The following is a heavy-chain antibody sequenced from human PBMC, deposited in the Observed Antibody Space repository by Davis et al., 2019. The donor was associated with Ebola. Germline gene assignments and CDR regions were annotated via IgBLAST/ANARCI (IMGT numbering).Heavy chain of an antibody. CDR3: ARGGYCSSTSCYTHRYYYYYMDV. J-gene: IGHJ6*03. V-gene: IGHV1-2*04. D-gene: IGHD2-2*02. CDR1: GYTFTGYY. CDR2: INPNSGGT. Sequence: ASVKVSCKASGYTFTGYYMHWVRQAPGQGLEWMGWINPNSGGTNYAQKFQGWVTMTRDTSISTAYMELSRLRSDDTAVYYCARGGYCSSTSCYTHRYYYYYMDVWGKGTTVTVSS.